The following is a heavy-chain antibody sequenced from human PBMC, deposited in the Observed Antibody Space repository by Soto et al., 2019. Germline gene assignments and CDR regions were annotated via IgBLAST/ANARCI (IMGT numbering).Heavy chain of an antibody. V-gene: IGHV3-33*08. CDR3: ARGSYSYGPIDAFDI. CDR1: GFTFSSYS. CDR2: IRNNRSNI. J-gene: IGHJ3*02. D-gene: IGHD5-18*01. Sequence: GGSLRLSCAASGFTFSSYSMNWVRQAPGKGLEWVAVIRNNRSNIYYADSVKGRFTISRDNSKNTLYLQMNSLRAEDTAVYYCARGSYSYGPIDAFDIWGQGTMVTVS.